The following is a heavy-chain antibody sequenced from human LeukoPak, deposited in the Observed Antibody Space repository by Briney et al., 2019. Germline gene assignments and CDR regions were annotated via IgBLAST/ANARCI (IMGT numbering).Heavy chain of an antibody. CDR3: ARDLVWDSSGYRFDC. J-gene: IGHJ4*02. D-gene: IGHD3-22*01. CDR2: INPSGGST. V-gene: IGHV1-46*01. CDR1: GYTFTSYY. Sequence: VASVKVSCKASGYTFTSYYMHWVRQAPGQGLEWMGIINPSGGSTSYAQKFQGRVTMTRDTSTSTVYMELSSLRSEDTAVYYCARDLVWDSSGYRFDCWGQGTLVTVSS.